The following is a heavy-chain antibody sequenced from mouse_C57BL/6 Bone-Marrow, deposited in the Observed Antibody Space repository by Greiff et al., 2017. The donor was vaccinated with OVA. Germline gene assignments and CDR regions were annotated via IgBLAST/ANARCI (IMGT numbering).Heavy chain of an antibody. V-gene: IGHV5-6*01. CDR3: ARLYSNYVGWFAY. CDR1: GFTFSSYG. D-gene: IGHD2-5*01. Sequence: EVKLVESGGDLVKPGGSLKLSCAASGFTFSSYGMSWVRQTPDKRLEWVATISSGGSYTYYPDSVKGRFTISRDNAKNTRYLQMSSLKSEDTAMYYCARLYSNYVGWFAYWGQGTLVTVSA. J-gene: IGHJ3*01. CDR2: ISSGGSYT.